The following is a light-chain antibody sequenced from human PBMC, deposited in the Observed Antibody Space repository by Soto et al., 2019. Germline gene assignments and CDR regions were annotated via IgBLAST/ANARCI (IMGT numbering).Light chain of an antibody. CDR1: QSVSSSY. Sequence: ELVLTQSPGTLSLSPGERATFSCRASQSVSSSYLAWYQQKPGQAPRLLIYGASSRATGIPDRFSGSGSGTEFTLTISRLETEDFAVYYCQQYGTSPFTFGTGTKVDIK. J-gene: IGKJ3*01. V-gene: IGKV3-20*01. CDR2: GAS. CDR3: QQYGTSPFT.